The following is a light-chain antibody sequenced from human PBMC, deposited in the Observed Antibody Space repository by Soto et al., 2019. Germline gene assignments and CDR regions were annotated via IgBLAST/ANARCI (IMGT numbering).Light chain of an antibody. CDR2: GAS. Sequence: DILLAQSPSLLSASAGDRVIITCRASHDISTHLAWYQQKPGKDPKLLIYGASTLQSGVTSRLSGSGSGTDYTLTISSLQPEDFATYYCQQLNKYPSTFGGGTKVDIK. V-gene: IGKV1-9*01. CDR3: QQLNKYPST. CDR1: HDISTH. J-gene: IGKJ4*01.